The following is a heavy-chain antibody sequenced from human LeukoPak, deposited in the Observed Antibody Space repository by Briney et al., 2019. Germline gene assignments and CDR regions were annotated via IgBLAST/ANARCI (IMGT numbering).Heavy chain of an antibody. Sequence: GGSLRLSCAASGFTLSAFAMHWLPQAPGEGLEGLAFISYDDSYKYYEDPVKGRITISTDISQTTMYPQMNSLKPEDTAVYYSARGYASGSYNTWFDPWGQGALVTVSP. D-gene: IGHD3-10*01. CDR3: ARGYASGSYNTWFDP. J-gene: IGHJ5*02. V-gene: IGHV3-30*04. CDR1: GFTLSAFA. CDR2: ISYDDSYK.